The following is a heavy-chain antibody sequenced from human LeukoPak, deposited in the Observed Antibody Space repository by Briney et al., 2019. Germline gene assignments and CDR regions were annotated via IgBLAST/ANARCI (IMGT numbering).Heavy chain of an antibody. CDR1: GGPISSSSYY. J-gene: IGHJ4*02. CDR3: ARDVIRYYYDSSGYPPAYYFDY. CDR2: IYYSGST. V-gene: IGHV4-39*07. D-gene: IGHD3-22*01. Sequence: SKTLSLTCTVSGGPISSSSYYWGWIRQPPGKGLEWIGSIYYSGSTYYNPSLKSRVTISVDTSKNQFSLKLSSVTAADTAVYYCARDVIRYYYDSSGYPPAYYFDYWGQGTLVTVSS.